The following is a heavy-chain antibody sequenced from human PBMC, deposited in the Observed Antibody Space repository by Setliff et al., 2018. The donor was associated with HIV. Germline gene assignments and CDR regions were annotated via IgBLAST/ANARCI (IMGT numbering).Heavy chain of an antibody. D-gene: IGHD2-15*01. J-gene: IGHJ5*01. CDR1: GGSFSGYY. V-gene: IGHV4-34*01. CDR2: ITHSGSA. CDR3: ARGFEGYCSGATCHWLDS. Sequence: PSETLSLTCAVYGGSFSGYYCWSWIRQSPGERLEWIGDITHSGSAEYSPSFRSRVTISVDTSKNQFSLRLTSATVADTAVYYCARGFEGYCSGATCHWLDSWGQGTLVTVSS.